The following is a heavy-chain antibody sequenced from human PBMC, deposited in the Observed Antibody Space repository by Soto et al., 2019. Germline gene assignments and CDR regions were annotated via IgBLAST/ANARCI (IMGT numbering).Heavy chain of an antibody. J-gene: IGHJ4*02. CDR1: GGSISSGGYY. D-gene: IGHD2-8*02. CDR3: ARDKITGLFDY. V-gene: IGHV4-61*08. CDR2: IYYSGST. Sequence: PSETLSLTCAVPGGSISSGGYYWSWIRQPPGKGLEWIGYIYYSGSTNYNPSLKSRVTISVDTSKNQFSLKLTSVTAADTAVYYCARDKITGLFDYWGQGTLVTVSS.